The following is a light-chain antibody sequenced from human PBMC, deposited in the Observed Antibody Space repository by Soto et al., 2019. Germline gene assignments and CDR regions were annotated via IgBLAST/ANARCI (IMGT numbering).Light chain of an antibody. CDR3: QSYDSSLSGSEV. Sequence: QSVLTQPPSVSGAPGQRVTISCTGSSSNIGAGYDVHWYQKLPGTAPKLLIYGNSNRPSGVPDRSSGSKSGTSASLAITGLQAEDGADYYCQSYDSSLSGSEVFGTGTKLTVL. CDR1: SSNIGAGYD. CDR2: GNS. J-gene: IGLJ1*01. V-gene: IGLV1-40*01.